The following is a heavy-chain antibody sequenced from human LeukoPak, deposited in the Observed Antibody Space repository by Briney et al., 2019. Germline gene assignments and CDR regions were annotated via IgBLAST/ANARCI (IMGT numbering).Heavy chain of an antibody. D-gene: IGHD4-17*01. CDR3: ARDYGDYYYGMDV. V-gene: IGHV4-30-2*01. Sequence: PSETLSLTCAVSGGSISSGGYSWSWIRQPPGKGLEWIGYIYHSGSTYYNPSLKSRVTISVDRSKNQFSLKLSSVTAADTAVYYCARDYGDYYYGMDVWGQGTTVTVSS. CDR2: IYHSGST. CDR1: GGSISSGGYS. J-gene: IGHJ6*02.